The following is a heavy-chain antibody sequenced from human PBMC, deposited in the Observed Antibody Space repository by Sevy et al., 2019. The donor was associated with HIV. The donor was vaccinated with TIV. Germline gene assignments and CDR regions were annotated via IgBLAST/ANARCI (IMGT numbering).Heavy chain of an antibody. CDR3: ARAVMEMSTWRSDY. J-gene: IGHJ4*02. V-gene: IGHV3-21*01. D-gene: IGHD3-16*01. Sequence: GGYLRLSCAASGFTFSSYRMTWVRQAPGKGLEWVSCISSNSDYINYADSVKGRFTISRDNAKNLRYLQMDSLRAEDTAVYYCARAVMEMSTWRSDYWGQGTLVTVSS. CDR1: GFTFSSYR. CDR2: ISSNSDYI.